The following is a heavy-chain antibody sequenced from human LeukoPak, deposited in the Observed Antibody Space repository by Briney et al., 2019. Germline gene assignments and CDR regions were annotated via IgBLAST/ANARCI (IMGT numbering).Heavy chain of an antibody. V-gene: IGHV1-2*02. J-gene: IGHJ6*03. D-gene: IGHD3-3*02. CDR2: INPNSGGT. CDR3: ARTAFQYGQYFYYMDV. Sequence: ASVKVSCKASGYTFTGYYMHWVRQAPGQGLEWMGWINPNSGGTNYAQKFQGRVTMTRDASISTAYMELNGLTCDDTAVYFCARTAFQYGQYFYYMDVWGKGTTVTVSS. CDR1: GYTFTGYY.